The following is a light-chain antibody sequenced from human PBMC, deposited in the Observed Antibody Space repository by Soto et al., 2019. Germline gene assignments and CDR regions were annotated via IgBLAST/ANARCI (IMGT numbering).Light chain of an antibody. CDR3: QQSYSTPST. CDR2: AAS. J-gene: IGKJ1*01. CDR1: QSISSY. Sequence: DIQITQSPSSLSASVGDRVTITCRASQSISSYLNWYQQKPGKAPKLLIYAASSLQSGVPSRFSGSGSGTDFTLTISSLQPEDFATYYCQQSYSTPSTFGQGTKVDI. V-gene: IGKV1-39*01.